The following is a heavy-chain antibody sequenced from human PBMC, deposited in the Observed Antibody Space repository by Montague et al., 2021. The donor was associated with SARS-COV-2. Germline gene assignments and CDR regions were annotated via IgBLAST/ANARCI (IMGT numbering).Heavy chain of an antibody. V-gene: IGHV4-34*01. D-gene: IGHD5-24*01. CDR3: ARHSRRWLQLIAPFFDY. CDR1: GGSFSTYS. CDR2: IHHGGST. Sequence: SETLSLTCAVHGGSFSTYSWNWIRQPPGKGLEWIGEIHHGGSTNYNPSLKSRVTISADTSKNQFSLKLTSVAAAGTAVYYCARHSRRWLQLIAPFFDYWGQGTLVTVSS. J-gene: IGHJ4*02.